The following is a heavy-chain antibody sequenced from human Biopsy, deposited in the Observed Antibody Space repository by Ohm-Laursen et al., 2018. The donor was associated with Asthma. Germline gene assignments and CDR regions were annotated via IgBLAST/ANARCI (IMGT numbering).Heavy chain of an antibody. D-gene: IGHD3-3*01. V-gene: IGHV3-7*01. J-gene: IGHJ1*01. Sequence: SLRLSCSASGFTFGDYSMNWVRQVPGQGLEWVANIKHDGSEKNHVDSLKGRFTISRDNAKNLLFLQMNSLRAEDTAVYYCARTFHFWSPYHAEHYQLWGQGILVTVSS. CDR3: ARTFHFWSPYHAEHYQL. CDR1: GFTFGDYS. CDR2: IKHDGSEK.